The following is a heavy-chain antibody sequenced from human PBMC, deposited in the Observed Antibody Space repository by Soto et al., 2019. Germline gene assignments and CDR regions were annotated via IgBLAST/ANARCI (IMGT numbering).Heavy chain of an antibody. J-gene: IGHJ4*02. Sequence: QVPLVQSGGEGKKPGASVKVSCKTSGYTFTTYGISWVRQAPGQGLEWVGWISAYSGKTHYAQKFQGKVTMTTDTSTNTAYLELRSLRSDDTAVYYCARDPYLGDHQYWGQGTLVTVSS. CDR1: GYTFTTYG. CDR3: ARDPYLGDHQY. D-gene: IGHD3-16*01. CDR2: ISAYSGKT. V-gene: IGHV1-18*01.